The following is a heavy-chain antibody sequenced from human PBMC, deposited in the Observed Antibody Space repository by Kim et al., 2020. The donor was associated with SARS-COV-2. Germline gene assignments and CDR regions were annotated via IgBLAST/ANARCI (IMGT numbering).Heavy chain of an antibody. Sequence: SETLSLTCSVSGGSLSGNYWTWIRQTPGVGLEWIGYIYYNGITSYNPSLKSRVTVSLDKSKNQFSLNLNSVTAADTAVYFCARGPAFYGSGYHYTSYYSYMDVGGKGTTVTVSS. J-gene: IGHJ6*03. V-gene: IGHV4-59*01. CDR2: IYYNGIT. CDR3: ARGPAFYGSGYHYTSYYSYMDV. D-gene: IGHD3-16*02. CDR1: GGSLSGNY.